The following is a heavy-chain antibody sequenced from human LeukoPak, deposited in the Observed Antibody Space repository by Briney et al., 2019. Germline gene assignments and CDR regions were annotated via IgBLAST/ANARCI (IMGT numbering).Heavy chain of an antibody. CDR1: GFTFSSYS. Sequence: GGSLRLSCAASGFTFSSYSMNWVRQAPVKGLEWVSSISSSSYIYYADSVKGRFTISRDNSKNTLYLQMNSLRAEDTAVYYCARDPRLRELDYYYGLDVWGQGTTVIVSS. V-gene: IGHV3-21*01. J-gene: IGHJ6*02. D-gene: IGHD3-10*01. CDR2: ISSSSYI. CDR3: ARDPRLRELDYYYGLDV.